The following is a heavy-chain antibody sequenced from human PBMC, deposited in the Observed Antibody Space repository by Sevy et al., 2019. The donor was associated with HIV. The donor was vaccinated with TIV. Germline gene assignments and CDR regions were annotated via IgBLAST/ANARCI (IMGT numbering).Heavy chain of an antibody. D-gene: IGHD6-13*01. Sequence: WGSLRLSCAASGFTFDDYGMSWVRQAPGKGLEWVSGINWNGGSTGYADSVKGRFTISRDNAKNSLYLQMNSLRAEDTALYYCARISSSWSDDAFDIWGQGTMVTVSS. J-gene: IGHJ3*02. V-gene: IGHV3-20*04. CDR3: ARISSSWSDDAFDI. CDR1: GFTFDDYG. CDR2: INWNGGST.